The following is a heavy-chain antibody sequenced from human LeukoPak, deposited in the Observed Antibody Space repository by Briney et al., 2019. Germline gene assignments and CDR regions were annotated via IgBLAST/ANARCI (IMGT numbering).Heavy chain of an antibody. CDR2: ISWNSGSI. D-gene: IGHD1-26*01. V-gene: IGHV3-9*01. CDR1: GFTFDDYA. CDR3: AKDLSLGAYGMDV. J-gene: IGHJ6*02. Sequence: GRSLRLSCAASGFTFDDYAMHWVRQAPGKGLEWVSGISWNSGSIGYADSVKGRFTISRDNAKNSLCLQMNSLRAEDTALYYCAKDLSLGAYGMDVWGQGTTVTVSS.